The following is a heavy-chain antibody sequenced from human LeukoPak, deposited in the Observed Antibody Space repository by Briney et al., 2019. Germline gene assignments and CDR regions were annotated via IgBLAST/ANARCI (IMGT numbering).Heavy chain of an antibody. Sequence: ASVKVSCKASGYAFTSYDINWVRQATGQGLEWMGWMNPNSGNTGYAQKFQGRVTMTRNTSISTAYMELSSLRSEDTAVYYCARWLKRIRYDFWSGLKEYYYYYMDVWGKGTTVTVSS. V-gene: IGHV1-8*01. CDR3: ARWLKRIRYDFWSGLKEYYYYYMDV. J-gene: IGHJ6*03. CDR1: GYAFTSYD. D-gene: IGHD3-3*01. CDR2: MNPNSGNT.